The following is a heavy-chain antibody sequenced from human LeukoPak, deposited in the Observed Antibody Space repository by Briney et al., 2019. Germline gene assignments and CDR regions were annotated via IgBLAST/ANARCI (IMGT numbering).Heavy chain of an antibody. Sequence: ASVKVSCKASGYTFTGYYMHWVRQAPGQGLEWMGWINPNSGGTNYAQKFQGRVTMTRDTSISTAYMELSRLRSEDTAVYYCARGSGIQLWPPGYWGQGTLVTVSS. CDR2: INPNSGGT. CDR3: ARGSGIQLWPPGY. D-gene: IGHD5-18*01. J-gene: IGHJ4*02. V-gene: IGHV1-2*02. CDR1: GYTFTGYY.